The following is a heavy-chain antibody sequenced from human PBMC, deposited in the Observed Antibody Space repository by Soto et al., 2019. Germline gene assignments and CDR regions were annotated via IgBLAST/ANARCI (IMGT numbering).Heavy chain of an antibody. CDR3: SRGVSRSPAY. D-gene: IGHD3-3*01. J-gene: IGHJ4*02. CDR2: ISYDGSNK. Sequence: QVQLGESGGGVVQPGRSLRLSCAASGFTFSSYAMHGVRQAPGKGLEWVAVISYDGSNKYYADSVKVRFTISRDNSKNTLYLQMKSLRVEDTAVYYCSRGVSRSPAYWGQGTLVTVSS. V-gene: IGHV3-30*14. CDR1: GFTFSSYA.